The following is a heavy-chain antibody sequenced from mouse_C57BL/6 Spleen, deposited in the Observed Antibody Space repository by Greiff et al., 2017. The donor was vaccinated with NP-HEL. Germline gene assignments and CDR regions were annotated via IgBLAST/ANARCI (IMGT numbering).Heavy chain of an antibody. D-gene: IGHD1-1*01. J-gene: IGHJ3*01. Sequence: VQLQQSGAELVKPGASVKLSCTASGFNITDYYMHWVKQRPEQGLEWIGRIDPEDGSTKYAPKFQGKATMTADTSSNTAYLPLSSLTSEDTAVYYGARSDYYGSSHWVAYWGQGTILTVSA. V-gene: IGHV14-2*01. CDR2: IDPEDGST. CDR1: GFNITDYY. CDR3: ARSDYYGSSHWVAY.